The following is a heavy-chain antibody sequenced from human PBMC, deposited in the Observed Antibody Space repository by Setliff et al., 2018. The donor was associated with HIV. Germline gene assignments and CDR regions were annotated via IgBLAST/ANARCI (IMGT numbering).Heavy chain of an antibody. D-gene: IGHD6-13*01. Sequence: PGGSLRLSCAASGFTVSRFYMSWVRQAPGKGLEWVSVIYSDGSSYYADSVKGRFTLSRDNFRNTLYLQMNSLRPEDTAVYYCARVQQQLLQEDDYFDYWGQGTLVTVSS. CDR3: ARVQQQLLQEDDYFDY. J-gene: IGHJ4*02. V-gene: IGHV3-53*05. CDR1: GFTVSRFY. CDR2: IYSDGSS.